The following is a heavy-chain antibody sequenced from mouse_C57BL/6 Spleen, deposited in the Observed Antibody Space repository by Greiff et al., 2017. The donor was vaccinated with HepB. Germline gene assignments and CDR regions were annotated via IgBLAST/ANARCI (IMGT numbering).Heavy chain of an antibody. V-gene: IGHV1-81*01. CDR3: ARRVYYDYDGFAY. Sequence: QVQLKESGAELARPGASVKLSCKASGYTFTSYGISWVKQRTGQGLEWIGEIYPRSGNTYYNEKFKGKATLTADKSSSTAYMGLRSLTSEDSAVYFCARRVYYDYDGFAYWGQGTLVTVSA. CDR2: IYPRSGNT. CDR1: GYTFTSYG. J-gene: IGHJ3*01. D-gene: IGHD2-4*01.